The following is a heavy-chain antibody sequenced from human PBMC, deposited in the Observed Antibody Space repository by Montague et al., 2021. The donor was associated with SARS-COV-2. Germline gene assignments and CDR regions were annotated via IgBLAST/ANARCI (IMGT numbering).Heavy chain of an antibody. V-gene: IGHV4-39*01. J-gene: IGHJ4*01. CDR2: IYYNGST. Sequence: SETLSLTCTVSGVSISSSPYCWGWIRQPPGKGLEWIGNIYYNGSTRFNPSLNSRVTISVDTSKSQLSLRLSSVTAADTAMYFCARHKAWDVASYYFDYWGQGTVVTVSS. D-gene: IGHD1-26*01. CDR1: GVSISSSPYC. CDR3: ARHKAWDVASYYFDY.